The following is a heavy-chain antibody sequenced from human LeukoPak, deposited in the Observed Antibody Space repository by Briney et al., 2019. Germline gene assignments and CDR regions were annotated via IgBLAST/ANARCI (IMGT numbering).Heavy chain of an antibody. CDR3: AKDVGTALEW. D-gene: IGHD5-18*01. J-gene: IGHJ4*02. V-gene: IGHV3-30*02. Sequence: PGGSLRLSCAASGFTFSSYWMRWVRQTPGKGLEWVAFIRYDGSNEYYADSVKGRFTISRDNSKSTLYLQMNSLRAEDTTVYYCAKDVGTALEWWGQGTLVTVSS. CDR2: IRYDGSNE. CDR1: GFTFSSYW.